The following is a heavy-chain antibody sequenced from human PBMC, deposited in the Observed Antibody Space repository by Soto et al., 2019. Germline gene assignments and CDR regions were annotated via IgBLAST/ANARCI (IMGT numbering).Heavy chain of an antibody. J-gene: IGHJ5*02. CDR2: IIPIFGTA. CDR1: GGTFSSYA. Sequence: QVQLVQSGAEVKKPGSSVKVSCKASGGTFSSYAISWVRQAPGQGLEWMGGIIPIFGTANYAQKFQGRVKINADEATSTDYKELGSLKSEDTVVYYCARDFRVERFSTEPKGGNWFDPWGQGTLVTVSS. CDR3: ARDFRVERFSTEPKGGNWFDP. V-gene: IGHV1-69*01. D-gene: IGHD1-1*01.